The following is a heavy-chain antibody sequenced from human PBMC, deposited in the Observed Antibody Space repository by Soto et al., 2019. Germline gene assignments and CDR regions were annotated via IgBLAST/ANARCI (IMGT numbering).Heavy chain of an antibody. CDR2: IYYSGST. CDR3: ARRSHYYGSGRHDWLDP. CDR1: GGSISSSSYY. J-gene: IGHJ5*02. D-gene: IGHD3-10*01. V-gene: IGHV4-39*01. Sequence: SETLSLTCTVSGGSISSSSYYWGWIRQPPGKGLEWIGSIYYSGSTYHNPSLKSRVTISVDTSKNQFSLKLSSVTAADTAVYYCARRSHYYGSGRHDWLDPWGQGTLVTVSS.